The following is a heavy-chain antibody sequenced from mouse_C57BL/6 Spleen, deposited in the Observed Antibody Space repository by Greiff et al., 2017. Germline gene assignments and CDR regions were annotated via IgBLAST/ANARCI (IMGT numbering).Heavy chain of an antibody. CDR1: GFSLTSYG. CDR3: ARDYGSSLGGYFDV. Sequence: VKVVESGPGLVAPSQSLSITCTVSGFSLTSYGVHWVRQPPGKGLEWLVVIWSDGSTTYNSALKSRLSISKDNSKSQVFLKMNSLQTDDTAMYYCARDYGSSLGGYFDVWGTGTTVTVSS. J-gene: IGHJ1*03. CDR2: IWSDGST. D-gene: IGHD1-1*01. V-gene: IGHV2-6*03.